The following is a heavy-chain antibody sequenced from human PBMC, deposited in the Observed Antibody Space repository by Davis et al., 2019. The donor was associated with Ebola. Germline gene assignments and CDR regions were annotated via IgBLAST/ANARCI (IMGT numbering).Heavy chain of an antibody. J-gene: IGHJ4*02. V-gene: IGHV3-30*04. CDR1: GFTLSAYA. CDR2: ISHDGDYK. Sequence: GESLKIHCAAPGFTLSAYAMHWVRQAPGKGLGWLSVISHDGDYKSYAESVQGQFTISRDNSKSTLYLQMYNVRIEDTAVYYCARYYHDTSGRNDYWGQGTLVTVAS. D-gene: IGHD3-22*01. CDR3: ARYYHDTSGRNDY.